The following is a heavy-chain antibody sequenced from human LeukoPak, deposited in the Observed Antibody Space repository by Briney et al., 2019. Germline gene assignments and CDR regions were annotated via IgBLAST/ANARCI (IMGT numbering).Heavy chain of an antibody. D-gene: IGHD2-2*01. Sequence: GASVKVSCKASGYTFTRYYMHWVRQAPGQGLEWMGIINPSGGSTSYAQKFQGRVTMTRDTSTSTVYMELSSLRSEDTAVYYCARDIVVVPAGTYGMDVWGQGTTVTVSS. CDR2: INPSGGST. J-gene: IGHJ6*02. V-gene: IGHV1-46*01. CDR1: GYTFTRYY. CDR3: ARDIVVVPAGTYGMDV.